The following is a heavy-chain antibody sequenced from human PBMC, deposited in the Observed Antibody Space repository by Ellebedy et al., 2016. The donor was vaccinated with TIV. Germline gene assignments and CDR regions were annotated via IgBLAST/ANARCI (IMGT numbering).Heavy chain of an antibody. Sequence: PGGSLRLSCAASGFTFSSYSMNWVRQAPGKGLEWVSYISSSSSTIYYADSVKGRFTISRDNAKNALYLQMNSLLAEDTAVYYCARPSTVGATLCFDYWGRGTLVTVSS. CDR3: ARPSTVGATLCFDY. J-gene: IGHJ4*02. CDR2: ISSSSSTI. V-gene: IGHV3-48*01. CDR1: GFTFSSYS. D-gene: IGHD1-26*01.